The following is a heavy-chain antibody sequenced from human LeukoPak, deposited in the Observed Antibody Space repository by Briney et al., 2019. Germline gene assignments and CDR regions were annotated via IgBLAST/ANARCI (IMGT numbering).Heavy chain of an antibody. Sequence: PSETLSLTCTVSGGSISTSRYYWGWIRQPPGKGLEWIGSIYYSGLTYYNSPLKSRVTISIDTSKNQFSLELSSVTDADTAVYYCAPAQWLADTWGYWGQGTLVTVSS. J-gene: IGHJ4*02. CDR3: APAQWLADTWGY. D-gene: IGHD2-2*01. V-gene: IGHV4-39*01. CDR1: GGSISTSRYY. CDR2: IYYSGLT.